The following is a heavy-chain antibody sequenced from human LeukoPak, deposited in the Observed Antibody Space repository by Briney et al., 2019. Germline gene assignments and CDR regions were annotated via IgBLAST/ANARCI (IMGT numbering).Heavy chain of an antibody. Sequence: SETLSLTCTVSGDSINRSSYYWGWIRQPPGKGLERIGSISYSGSLYYNPSLKSRLTISVDTSKNQFSLKLSSVTAADTAVYYCARHWGSSSWYRYFDNWGQGTLVTVSS. CDR2: ISYSGSL. V-gene: IGHV4-39*01. D-gene: IGHD6-13*01. J-gene: IGHJ4*02. CDR1: GDSINRSSYY. CDR3: ARHWGSSSWYRYFDN.